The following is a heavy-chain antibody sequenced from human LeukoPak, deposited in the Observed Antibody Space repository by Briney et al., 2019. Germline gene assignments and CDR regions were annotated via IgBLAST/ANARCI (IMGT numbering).Heavy chain of an antibody. D-gene: IGHD3-22*01. Sequence: SETLSLTCTVSGSISSYYWSWIRQPPGKGLEWIGYIYYSGSTNYNPSLKSRVTISVDTSKNQFSLKLSSVTAADTAVYYCARLSYWSGYYYGYYYGMDVWGQGTTVTVSS. CDR3: ARLSYWSGYYYGYYYGMDV. J-gene: IGHJ6*02. CDR1: GSISSYY. V-gene: IGHV4-59*08. CDR2: IYYSGST.